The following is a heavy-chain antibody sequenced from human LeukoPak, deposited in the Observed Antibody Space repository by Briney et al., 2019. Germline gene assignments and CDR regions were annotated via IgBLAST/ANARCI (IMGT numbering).Heavy chain of an antibody. CDR2: ITSSGDDI. J-gene: IGHJ4*02. CDR1: GFTFSDYY. V-gene: IGHV3-11*01. CDR3: ASDIVATSVDF. Sequence: GGSLRLSCAASGFTFSDYYMSWIRQAPGKGLEWVAYITSSGDDIYYADSVKGRFTISRDTPKNALFLRMSSLRVEDTATYYCASDIVATSVDFWGQGTLVSVSS. D-gene: IGHD5-12*01.